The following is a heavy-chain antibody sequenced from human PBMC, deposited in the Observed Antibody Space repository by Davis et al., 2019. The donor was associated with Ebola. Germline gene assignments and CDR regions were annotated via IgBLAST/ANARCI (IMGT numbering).Heavy chain of an antibody. Sequence: SETLSLTCTVSDYSISSGYYWGWIRQPPGKGLGWIGTIYHSGSTYYNPSLESRVTISLDTSKNQFSLKLSSVTAADTAVYFCARGRMYFDSSGYPASHFDYWGQGTLVTVSS. J-gene: IGHJ4*02. CDR1: DYSISSGYY. D-gene: IGHD3-22*01. V-gene: IGHV4-38-2*02. CDR2: IYHSGST. CDR3: ARGRMYFDSSGYPASHFDY.